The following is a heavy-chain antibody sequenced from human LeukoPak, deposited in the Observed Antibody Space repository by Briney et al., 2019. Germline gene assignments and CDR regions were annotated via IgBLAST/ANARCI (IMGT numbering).Heavy chain of an antibody. Sequence: GGSLRLSCAASGFTFSSYSMNWVRQAPGKGLEWVSYISSSSSTIYYADSVKGRFTISRDNSKNTPYLQMNSLRAEDMAVYYCAKGEMGTTSYYFDYWGQGTLVTVSS. J-gene: IGHJ4*02. V-gene: IGHV3-48*01. CDR1: GFTFSSYS. D-gene: IGHD5-24*01. CDR3: AKGEMGTTSYYFDY. CDR2: ISSSSSTI.